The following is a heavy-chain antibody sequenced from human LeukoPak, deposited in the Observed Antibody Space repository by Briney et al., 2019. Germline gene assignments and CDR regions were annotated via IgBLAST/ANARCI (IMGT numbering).Heavy chain of an antibody. CDR2: MNPNSGNT. Sequence: ASVKVSCKASGYTFTSYDINWVRQATGQGLEWMGWMNPNSGNTGYAQKFQGRVTMTRNSSISTAYMELSSLRSEDTAVYYCARDFQWFGEFTYYFDYWGQGTLVTVSS. J-gene: IGHJ4*02. V-gene: IGHV1-8*01. CDR3: ARDFQWFGEFTYYFDY. D-gene: IGHD3-10*01. CDR1: GYTFTSYD.